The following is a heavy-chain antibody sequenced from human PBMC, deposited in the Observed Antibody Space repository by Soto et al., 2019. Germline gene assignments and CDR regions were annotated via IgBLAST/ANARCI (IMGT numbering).Heavy chain of an antibody. CDR2: ISGSGAGT. Sequence: EVHLLESGGGLVQPGGSLRLSCAASGFPFRSYAMSWVRQAPGKGLEWVSGISGSGAGTYYADSVQGRFTISRDNSENTLYLEMNSLRAEDTAVYYCANARYCSGGSCYGLPYYYGMDVWGQGTTVTVSS. J-gene: IGHJ6*02. D-gene: IGHD2-15*01. CDR1: GFPFRSYA. CDR3: ANARYCSGGSCYGLPYYYGMDV. V-gene: IGHV3-23*01.